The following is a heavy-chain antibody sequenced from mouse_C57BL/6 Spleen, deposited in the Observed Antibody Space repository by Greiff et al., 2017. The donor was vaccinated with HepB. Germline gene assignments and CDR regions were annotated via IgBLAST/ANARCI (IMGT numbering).Heavy chain of an antibody. CDR3: ARITTVVATGGRYFDY. CDR2: IWTGGGT. V-gene: IGHV2-9-1*01. Sequence: VMLVESGPGLVAPSQSLSITCTVSGFSLTSYAISWVRQPPGKGLEWLGVIWTGGGTNYNSALKSRLSISKDNSKSQVFLKMNSLQTDDTARYYCARITTVVATGGRYFDYWGQGTTLTVSS. CDR1: GFSLTSYA. D-gene: IGHD1-1*01. J-gene: IGHJ2*01.